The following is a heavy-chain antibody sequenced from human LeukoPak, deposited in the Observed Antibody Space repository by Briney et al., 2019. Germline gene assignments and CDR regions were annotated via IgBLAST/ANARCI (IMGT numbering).Heavy chain of an antibody. D-gene: IGHD1-1*01. CDR1: GFTFSDYW. V-gene: IGHV3-7*01. CDR2: IKYDGDEE. CDR3: RSGGAAPGSFDN. Sequence: GGSLRLSCAASGFTFSDYWMSWMRQAPGKGLEWVANIKYDGDEEYYVDSVKGRFTISRDNAKNSVYLQLNSLRVEDTAVYYCRSGGAAPGSFDNWGQGTLVTVSP. J-gene: IGHJ4*02.